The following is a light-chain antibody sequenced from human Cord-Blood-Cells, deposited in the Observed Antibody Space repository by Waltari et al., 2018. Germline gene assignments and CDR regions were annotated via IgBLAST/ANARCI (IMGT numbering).Light chain of an antibody. CDR2: GAS. V-gene: IGKV3-20*01. CDR1: QSVSSSY. CDR3: QQYSSTPPWT. J-gene: IGKJ1*01. Sequence: IVLTPFPVTLSLSPGERATLSCRASQSVSSSYLARYQQKPAQAPRLLIYGASSRATGIPDTFSGSRSWTDFTLTTSRLEPEEFAVYYCQQYSSTPPWTFGQGTKVEIK.